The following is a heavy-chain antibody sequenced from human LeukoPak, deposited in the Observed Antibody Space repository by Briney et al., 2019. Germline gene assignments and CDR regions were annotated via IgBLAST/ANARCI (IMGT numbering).Heavy chain of an antibody. CDR2: ISYDGYDK. CDR1: GFTFNDYA. V-gene: IGHV3-30-3*01. D-gene: IGHD6-13*01. J-gene: IGHJ4*02. Sequence: SCKASGFTFNDYAMYWVRQTPGKGLEWVTLISYDGYDKSYADSVRGRFTISRDNSKNTLYLQMDSLRSEDTAVYYCARDFFPIVDSSWYEIGYWGQGTLVTVSS. CDR3: ARDFFPIVDSSWYEIGY.